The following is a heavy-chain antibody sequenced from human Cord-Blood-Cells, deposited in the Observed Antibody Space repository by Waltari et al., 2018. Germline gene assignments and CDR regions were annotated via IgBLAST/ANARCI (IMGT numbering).Heavy chain of an antibody. J-gene: IGHJ3*02. CDR1: GGSISSSSYY. Sequence: QLQLQESGPGLVKPSETLSLTCTVSGGSISSSSYYWGWIRQPPGKGLEWIGSIYYCGSTYYNPSLKSRVTISVDTSKNQFSLKLSSVTAADTAVYYCARHDPTDYDFWSGYAFDIWGQGTMDTVSS. V-gene: IGHV4-39*01. CDR3: ARHDPTDYDFWSGYAFDI. CDR2: IYYCGST. D-gene: IGHD3-3*01.